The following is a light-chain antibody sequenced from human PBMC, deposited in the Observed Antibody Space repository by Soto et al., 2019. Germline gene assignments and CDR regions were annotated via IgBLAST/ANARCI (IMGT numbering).Light chain of an antibody. Sequence: EIVLTQSPGTLSLSPGERATLSCRASQSVSSSYLAWYQQKPGQAPRLLIYGASSRATGIPDRFSGSGSGTDFTLTISRLAHEDFAVYYCQQYGSSPFTFGPGTKVDIK. CDR2: GAS. CDR1: QSVSSSY. J-gene: IGKJ3*01. CDR3: QQYGSSPFT. V-gene: IGKV3-20*01.